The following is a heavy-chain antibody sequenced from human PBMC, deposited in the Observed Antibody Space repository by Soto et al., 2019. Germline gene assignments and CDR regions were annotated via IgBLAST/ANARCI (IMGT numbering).Heavy chain of an antibody. V-gene: IGHV3-74*01. CDR2: INSDGSST. CDR3: ARRRTTNYYYGMDV. CDR1: GFTFSSYW. Sequence: GGSLRLSCAASGFTFSSYWMHWVRQAPGKGLVWVSRINSDGSSTSYADSVKGRFTTSRDNARNTLYLQMNSLRAEDTAVYYCARRRTTNYYYGMDVWGQGTTVTVSS. D-gene: IGHD1-1*01. J-gene: IGHJ6*02.